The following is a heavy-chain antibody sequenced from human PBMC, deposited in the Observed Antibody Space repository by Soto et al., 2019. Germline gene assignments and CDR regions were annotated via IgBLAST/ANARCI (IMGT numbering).Heavy chain of an antibody. Sequence: PSETLSLTCTVSGGSISSYYWSWIRQPPGKGLEWIGYIYYSGSTNYNPSLKSRVTISVDTSKNQFSLKLSSVTAADTAVYYCARGFDCSSTSCYAGIEGWFDPWGQGTLVTVSS. J-gene: IGHJ5*02. V-gene: IGHV4-59*12. D-gene: IGHD2-2*01. CDR2: IYYSGST. CDR1: GGSISSYY. CDR3: ARGFDCSSTSCYAGIEGWFDP.